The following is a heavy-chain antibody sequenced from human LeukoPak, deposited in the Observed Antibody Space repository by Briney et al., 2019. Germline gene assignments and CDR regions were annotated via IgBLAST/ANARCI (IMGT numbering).Heavy chain of an antibody. Sequence: GGSLRLSCAASGFTFSYYWMSWVRQAPGEGLEWVANIKQDGNEKYYVDSVKGRFTISRDNAKNSLYLQMNSLRAEDTALYYCVRWDDYWGQGTLVTVPS. J-gene: IGHJ4*02. D-gene: IGHD1-26*01. CDR2: IKQDGNEK. CDR1: GFTFSYYW. CDR3: VRWDDY. V-gene: IGHV3-7*01.